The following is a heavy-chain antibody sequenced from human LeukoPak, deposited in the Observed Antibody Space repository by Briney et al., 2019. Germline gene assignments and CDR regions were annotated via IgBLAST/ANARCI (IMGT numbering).Heavy chain of an antibody. D-gene: IGHD6-19*01. CDR1: GFTFSSYS. Sequence: PGGSLRLSCAASGFTFSSYSMNWVRQAPGKALEWVSSISSSSSYIYYADSVKGRFTISRDNAKNSLYLQMNSLRAEDTAVYYCARAHSGWYDYWGQGTLVTVSS. CDR3: ARAHSGWYDY. J-gene: IGHJ4*02. V-gene: IGHV3-21*01. CDR2: ISSSSSYI.